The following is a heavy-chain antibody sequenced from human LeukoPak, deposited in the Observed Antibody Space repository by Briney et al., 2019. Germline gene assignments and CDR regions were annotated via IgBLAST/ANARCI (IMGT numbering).Heavy chain of an antibody. Sequence: PSETLSLTCTVSGASISFYYWSWIRQPPGKGLEWIGYIYYSGSTNYNPSLKSRVTMSVDTSKNQFSLKLSSVTAADTAVYYCARDKDYFDSGGAFDIWGQGTTVTVSS. CDR1: GASISFYY. J-gene: IGHJ3*02. CDR2: IYYSGST. CDR3: ARDKDYFDSGGAFDI. V-gene: IGHV4-59*01. D-gene: IGHD3-22*01.